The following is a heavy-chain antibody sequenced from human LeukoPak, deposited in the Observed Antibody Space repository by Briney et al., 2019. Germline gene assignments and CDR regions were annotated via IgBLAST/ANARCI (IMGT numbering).Heavy chain of an antibody. CDR2: IYSSGST. Sequence: SETLSLTCAVSGGSISSSHHYWGWIRQPPGKGLEWIGSIYSSGSTYYNSSLRTRVTISVDKSKNQFSLKLTSVTAADTAVYYCARVIRTNGYYSNPKSGSFDFWGQGTLVTVSS. CDR3: ARVIRTNGYYSNPKSGSFDF. V-gene: IGHV4-39*01. D-gene: IGHD3-3*01. J-gene: IGHJ4*02. CDR1: GGSISSSHHY.